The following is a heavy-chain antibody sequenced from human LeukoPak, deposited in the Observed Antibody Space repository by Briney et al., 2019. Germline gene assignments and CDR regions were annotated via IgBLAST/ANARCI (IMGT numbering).Heavy chain of an antibody. CDR1: GFTVSSNY. Sequence: GGSLRLSCAASGFTVSSNYMSWVRQAPGKGLEWVSVIYSGGGTYYADSVKGRFTISRDNSKNTLYLQMNSLRAEDTAVYYCARDPLYCSGGSCYFDYWGQGTLVTVSS. CDR3: ARDPLYCSGGSCYFDY. D-gene: IGHD2-15*01. CDR2: IYSGGGT. V-gene: IGHV3-66*01. J-gene: IGHJ4*02.